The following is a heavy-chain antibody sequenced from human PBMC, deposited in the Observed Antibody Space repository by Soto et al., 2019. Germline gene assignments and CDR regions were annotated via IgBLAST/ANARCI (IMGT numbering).Heavy chain of an antibody. V-gene: IGHV3-48*02. CDR3: ARDDDYYYYYGMEV. CDR2: ISSSSSTI. CDR1: GFTFSSYS. Sequence: GGSLRLSCAASGFTFSSYSMNWVRQAPGKGLEWVSYISSSSSTIYYADSVKGRFTISRDNAKNSLYLQMNSLRDEDTAVYYCARDDDYYYYYGMEVWGQGTTVNVSS. D-gene: IGHD1-1*01. J-gene: IGHJ6*02.